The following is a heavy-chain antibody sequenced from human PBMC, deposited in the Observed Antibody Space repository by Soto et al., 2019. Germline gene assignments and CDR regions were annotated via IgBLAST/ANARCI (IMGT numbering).Heavy chain of an antibody. CDR2: INHSGST. V-gene: IGHV4-34*01. J-gene: IGHJ5*02. D-gene: IGHD6-13*01. Sequence: SETLSLTCAVYGGSFSGYYWSWIRQPPGKGLEWIGEINHSGSTNYNPSLKSRVTISVDTSKNHFSLKLRSVTAADTAVYYCSSTFGIAAPGFDPWGQGTRVTVSS. CDR3: SSTFGIAAPGFDP. CDR1: GGSFSGYY.